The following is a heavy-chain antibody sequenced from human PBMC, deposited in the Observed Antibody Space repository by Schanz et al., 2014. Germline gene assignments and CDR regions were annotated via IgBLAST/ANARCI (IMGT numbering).Heavy chain of an antibody. CDR3: AKSYDTSGYSGFDY. J-gene: IGHJ4*02. V-gene: IGHV3-23*04. Sequence: EVLLVDSGGGLVQPGGSLRLSCGASGFTFSAHAMSWVRQAPGKGPEWFSAISGSGRDTYYADSVKGRFTISRDNSKNTLYLQMNSLRTEDTAVYFCAKSYDTSGYSGFDYWGQGTLVTVSS. CDR2: ISGSGRDT. D-gene: IGHD3-22*01. CDR1: GFTFSAHA.